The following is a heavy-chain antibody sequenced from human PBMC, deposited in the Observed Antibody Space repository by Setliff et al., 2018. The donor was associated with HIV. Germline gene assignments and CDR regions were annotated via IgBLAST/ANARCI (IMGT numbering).Heavy chain of an antibody. Sequence: SVKVSCKASGGTFRNYAISWVRQAPGQGLEWMGGIIPIVGTPHYAQKFQGRVTITADESTNTAYMELSSLRSEDTAIYYCARCYYDSSGPTDAFDIWGQGTVVTVSS. D-gene: IGHD3-22*01. CDR3: ARCYYDSSGPTDAFDI. CDR1: GGTFRNYA. J-gene: IGHJ3*02. V-gene: IGHV1-69*13. CDR2: IIPIVGTP.